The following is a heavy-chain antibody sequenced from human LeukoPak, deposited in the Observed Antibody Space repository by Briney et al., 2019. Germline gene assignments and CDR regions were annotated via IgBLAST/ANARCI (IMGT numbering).Heavy chain of an antibody. CDR3: ARDGLSEAFYY. D-gene: IGHD3-10*01. J-gene: IGHJ4*02. V-gene: IGHV4-38-2*02. CDR1: GYSISSGYY. CDR2: IYHSGST. Sequence: SETLSLTCTVSGYSISSGYYWGWIRQPPGKGLEWIGTIYHSGSTYYNPSLKSRVTISVDTSKNQFSLKLSSVTAADTAVYYCARDGLSEAFYYWGQGTLVTVSS.